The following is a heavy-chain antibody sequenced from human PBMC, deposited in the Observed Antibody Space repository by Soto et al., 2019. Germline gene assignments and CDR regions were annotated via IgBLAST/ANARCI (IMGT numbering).Heavy chain of an antibody. Sequence: GGSLRLSCAASGFTFSSYAMSWVRQAPGKGLEWVSAISGSGGSTYYADSVKCRFTISRDNSKNTLYLQMNSLRAEDTAVYYCAANRGYNYYYGMDVWGQGTTVTVSS. V-gene: IGHV3-23*01. CDR1: GFTFSSYA. CDR2: ISGSGGST. J-gene: IGHJ6*02. CDR3: AANRGYNYYYGMDV. D-gene: IGHD3-22*01.